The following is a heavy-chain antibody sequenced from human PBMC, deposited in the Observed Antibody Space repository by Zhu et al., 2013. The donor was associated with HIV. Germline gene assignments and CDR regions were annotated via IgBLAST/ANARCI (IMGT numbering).Heavy chain of an antibody. V-gene: IGHV4-30-4*08. CDR3: ARARSRRGGTTSWFDP. D-gene: IGHD1-7*01. Sequence: QVQLQESGPGLVEAFTDPVPHLHCLCGSISSGDYYWSWIRQPPGKGLEWIGYIYYSESTYYNPSLKSRLIISVDTSKNQFSLKLSSVTAADTAVYYCARARSRRGGTTSWFDPWGQGTLVTVSS. CDR1: GSISSGDYY. J-gene: IGHJ5*02. CDR2: IYYSEST.